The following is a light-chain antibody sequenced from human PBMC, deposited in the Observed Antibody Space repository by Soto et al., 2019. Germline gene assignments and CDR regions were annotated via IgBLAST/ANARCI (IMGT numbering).Light chain of an antibody. Sequence: EIVLTQSPGTLSLSPGDRATLSCRASQSVYSNSLAWYQQKSGQAPRLLIFGASNRATGIPDRFSGSGSGTECTLSISRIEPEDFAVYYCQQYGSSPYAFGQATKLETK. CDR1: QSVYSNS. V-gene: IGKV3-20*01. CDR3: QQYGSSPYA. CDR2: GAS. J-gene: IGKJ2*01.